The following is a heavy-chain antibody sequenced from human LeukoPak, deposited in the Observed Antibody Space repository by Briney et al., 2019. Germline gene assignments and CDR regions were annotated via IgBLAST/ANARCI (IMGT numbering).Heavy chain of an antibody. CDR3: AELGITMIGGV. D-gene: IGHD3-10*02. Sequence: GGSLRLSCAASGFTFSSYGMHWVRQAPGKGLEWVSYISSSSSTIYYADSVKGRFTISRDNAKNSLYLQMNSLRAEDTAVYYCAELGITMIGGVWGKGTTVTVSS. CDR1: GFTFSSYG. J-gene: IGHJ6*04. V-gene: IGHV3-48*04. CDR2: ISSSSSTI.